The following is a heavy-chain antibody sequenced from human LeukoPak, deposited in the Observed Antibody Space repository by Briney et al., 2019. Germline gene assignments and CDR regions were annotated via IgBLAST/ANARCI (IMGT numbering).Heavy chain of an antibody. Sequence: PSETLSLTCTVSGGSISSGDYYWSWIRQPPGKGLEWIGYIYYSGTTYYNPSLKSRVTISVDTSKNQFSLKLSSVTAADTAVYYCARGDSSSWSFKIWGQGTLVTVSS. J-gene: IGHJ4*02. V-gene: IGHV4-30-4*01. CDR1: GGSISSGDYY. D-gene: IGHD6-13*01. CDR3: ARGDSSSWSFKI. CDR2: IYYSGTT.